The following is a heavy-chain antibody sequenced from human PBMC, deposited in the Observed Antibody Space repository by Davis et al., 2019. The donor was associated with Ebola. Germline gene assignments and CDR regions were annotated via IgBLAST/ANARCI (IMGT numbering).Heavy chain of an antibody. J-gene: IGHJ5*02. D-gene: IGHD2-2*02. CDR3: ARAYTSLWLNWFDP. CDR1: GGSISSSNW. V-gene: IGHV4-4*02. Sequence: PSETLSLICAVSGGSISSSNWWSWVRQPPGKGLEWIGEIYHSGSTNYNPSLKSRVTISVDKSKNQFSLKLSSVTAADTAVYYCARAYTSLWLNWFDPWGQGTLVTVSS. CDR2: IYHSGST.